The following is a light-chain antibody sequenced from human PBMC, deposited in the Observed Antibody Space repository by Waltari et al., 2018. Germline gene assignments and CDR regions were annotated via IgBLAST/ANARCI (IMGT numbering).Light chain of an antibody. V-gene: IGLV1-44*01. CDR2: SSI. CDR1: SSNIGVEN. Sequence: IFCSGSSSNIGVENVNWFQQFPGTAPKLLIYSSIQRPSGVPDRFSGSKSGTSASLAINGLQSDDEADYYCAAWDRSLRIVVFGGGTKLTVL. J-gene: IGLJ2*01. CDR3: AAWDRSLRIVV.